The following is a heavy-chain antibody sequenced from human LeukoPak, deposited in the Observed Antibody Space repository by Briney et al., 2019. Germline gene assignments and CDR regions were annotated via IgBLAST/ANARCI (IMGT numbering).Heavy chain of an antibody. CDR2: IYYSGST. CDR1: GGSISSSSYY. CDR3: ARHEVLFGLFGVPIPNWFDP. V-gene: IGHV4-39*01. D-gene: IGHD3-3*01. Sequence: SETLSLTCTVSGGSISSSSYYWGWIRQPPGKGLEWIGSIYYSGSTYYNPSLKSRVTISVDTSKNQFSLKLSSVTAADTAVYYCARHEVLFGLFGVPIPNWFDPWGQGTLVTVSS. J-gene: IGHJ5*02.